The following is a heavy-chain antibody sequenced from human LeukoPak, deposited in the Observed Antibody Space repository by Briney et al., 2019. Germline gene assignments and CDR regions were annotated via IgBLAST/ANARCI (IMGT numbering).Heavy chain of an antibody. D-gene: IGHD2-2*02. CDR1: GYSFTSYW. V-gene: IGHV5-51*01. Sequence: GESLKISCKGSGYSFTSYWIGWVRQMPGKGLEWMGIIYPGDSDTRYSPSFQGQVTISADKSISTAYLQWSSLKASDTAMYYCARRKYCSSTSCYTWFDPWGQGTLVTVSS. CDR3: ARRKYCSSTSCYTWFDP. J-gene: IGHJ5*02. CDR2: IYPGDSDT.